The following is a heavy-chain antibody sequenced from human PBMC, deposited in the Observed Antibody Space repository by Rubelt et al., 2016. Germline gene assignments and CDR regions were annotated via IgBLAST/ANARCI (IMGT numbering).Heavy chain of an antibody. J-gene: IGHJ4*02. V-gene: IGHV3-74*01. CDR2: INSDGSST. D-gene: IGHD2-8*01. CDR1: GFIFSSYS. CDR3: ARLGYCSNGVCYGSDY. Sequence: GGSRRLSCAASGFIFSSYSMSWVRQAPGKGLVWVSRINSDGSSTSYADSVKGRFTISRDNAKNTLYLQMNSLRAEDTAVYYCARLGYCSNGVCYGSDYWGQGTLVTVSS.